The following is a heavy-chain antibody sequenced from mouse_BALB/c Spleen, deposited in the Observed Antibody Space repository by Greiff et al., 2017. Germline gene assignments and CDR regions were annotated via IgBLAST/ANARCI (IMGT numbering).Heavy chain of an antibody. J-gene: IGHJ4*01. CDR3: ARSYYYGLYAMDY. D-gene: IGHD1-1*01. CDR2: INPSTGYT. Sequence: VQLQQSGAELAKPGASVKMSCKASGYTFTSYWMHWVKQRPGQGLEWIGYINPSTGYTEYNQKFKDKATLTADKSSSTAYMQLSSLTSEDSAVYYCARSYYYGLYAMDYWGQGTSVTVSS. CDR1: GYTFTSYW. V-gene: IGHV1-7*01.